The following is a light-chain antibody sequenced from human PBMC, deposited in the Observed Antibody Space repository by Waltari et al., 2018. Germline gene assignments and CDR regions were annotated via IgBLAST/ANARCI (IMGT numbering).Light chain of an antibody. V-gene: IGLV2-23*01. J-gene: IGLJ1*01. Sequence: SALTQPASVSGSPGQSITISCTGTSSDIGTYNFVSWYQEYPGKAPKLIIYEATKRPSGVSARFSSSKSGNTASLTISGLQADDEADYSCCSYAGGTAYVFGTGTRVTVL. CDR1: SSDIGTYNF. CDR3: CSYAGGTAYV. CDR2: EAT.